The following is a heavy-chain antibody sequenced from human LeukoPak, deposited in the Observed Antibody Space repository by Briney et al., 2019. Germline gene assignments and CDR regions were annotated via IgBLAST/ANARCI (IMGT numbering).Heavy chain of an antibody. CDR2: IYYSGST. CDR1: GGSISSASYY. D-gene: IGHD2-2*01. CDR3: SRRDCSRTDCFYWYFDL. V-gene: IGHV4-39*07. Sequence: SETLSLTCSVSGGSISSASYYWSFIRQPPGKGLEGIGSIYYSGSTYFNPSLKSRVTISVDTSKNKFSLKLRSVTAADTAVYYCSRRDCSRTDCFYWYFDLWGRGALLTVSS. J-gene: IGHJ2*01.